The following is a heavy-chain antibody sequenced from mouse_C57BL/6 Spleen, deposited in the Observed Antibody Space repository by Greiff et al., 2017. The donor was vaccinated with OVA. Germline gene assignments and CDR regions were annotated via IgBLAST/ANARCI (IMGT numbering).Heavy chain of an antibody. CDR2: IDPETGGT. V-gene: IGHV1-15*01. J-gene: IGHJ1*03. CDR3: TRCGSSYWWYFEV. Sequence: QVQLQQSGAELVRPGASVTLSCKASGYTFTDYEMHWVKQTPVHGLEWIGAIDPETGGTAYNQKFKGKAILTADKSSSTAYMELRSLTSEDSAVYYCTRCGSSYWWYFEVWGTGTTVTVSS. CDR1: GYTFTDYE. D-gene: IGHD1-1*01.